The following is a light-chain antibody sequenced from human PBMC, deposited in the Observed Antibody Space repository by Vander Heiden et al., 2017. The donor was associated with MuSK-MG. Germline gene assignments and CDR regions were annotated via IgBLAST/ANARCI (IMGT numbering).Light chain of an antibody. J-gene: IGKJ3*01. Sequence: DIQMTQSPSSLSASVGDRVTITCQASQDISNYLNWYQQKPGKAPKVLINDASNLETGVPSRFSGSGSGTDFTFTISSLQPEDIATYYCQQYDNLPFSFGPGTKVEIK. CDR1: QDISNY. V-gene: IGKV1-33*01. CDR3: QQYDNLPFS. CDR2: DAS.